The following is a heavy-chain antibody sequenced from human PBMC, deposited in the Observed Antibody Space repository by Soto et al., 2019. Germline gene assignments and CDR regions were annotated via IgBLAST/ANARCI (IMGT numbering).Heavy chain of an antibody. Sequence: ASVKVSCKXSGYTFTSYDINWVRQATGQGLEWMGWMNPNSGNTGYAQKFQGRVTMTRNTSISTAYMELSSLRSEDTAVYYCARARPKYRRGGFDYWGQGTLVTVSS. D-gene: IGHD6-6*01. J-gene: IGHJ4*02. V-gene: IGHV1-8*01. CDR3: ARARPKYRRGGFDY. CDR1: GYTFTSYD. CDR2: MNPNSGNT.